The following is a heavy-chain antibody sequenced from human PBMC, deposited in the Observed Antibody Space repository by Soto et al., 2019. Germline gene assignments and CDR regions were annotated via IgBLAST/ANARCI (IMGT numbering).Heavy chain of an antibody. D-gene: IGHD5-18*01. CDR1: GYIFVNYG. CDR3: AMVDTVVTTTPQDV. Sequence: QVQLVQSGDEVRKPGSSVKVSCKASGYIFVNYGIAWVRQAPGQGLGWMGWISPYSGNTHYASKVQGTLTMTTDPSTSTADRALGSLTSAATAVYYCAMVDTVVTTTPQDVWGQGTTVTVSS. V-gene: IGHV1-18*01. CDR2: ISPYSGNT. J-gene: IGHJ6*02.